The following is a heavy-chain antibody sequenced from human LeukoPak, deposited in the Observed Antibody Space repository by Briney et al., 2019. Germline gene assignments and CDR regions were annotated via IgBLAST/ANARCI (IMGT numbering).Heavy chain of an antibody. D-gene: IGHD3-22*01. CDR3: ARCVTYYDSSGYHFDY. CDR1: GFTFSDYY. J-gene: IGHJ4*02. V-gene: IGHV3-11*01. Sequence: GGSLRLSCAASGFTFSDYYMSWIRQAPGKGLEWVSYISSSGSTIYYADSVKGRFTISRDNAKNSLYLQMNSLRAEDTAVYYWARCVTYYDSSGYHFDYWGQETLVTVS. CDR2: ISSSGSTI.